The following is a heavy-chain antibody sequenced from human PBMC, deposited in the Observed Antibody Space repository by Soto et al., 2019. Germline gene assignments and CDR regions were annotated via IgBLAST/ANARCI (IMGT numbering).Heavy chain of an antibody. J-gene: IGHJ4*02. CDR3: ARSGRIAAAPFDY. V-gene: IGHV4-59*01. CDR1: GGSISSYY. CDR2: IYYSGST. D-gene: IGHD6-13*01. Sequence: QVQLQESGPGLVKPSETLSLTCTVSGGSISSYYWNWIRQPPGKGLEWIGYIYYSGSTNYNPSLKSRLTISVDTSKNQFSLKLSSVTAADTAVYYCARSGRIAAAPFDYWGQGTLVTVSS.